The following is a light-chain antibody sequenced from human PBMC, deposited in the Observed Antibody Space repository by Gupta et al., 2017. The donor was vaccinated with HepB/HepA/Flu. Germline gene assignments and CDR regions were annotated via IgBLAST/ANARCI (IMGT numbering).Light chain of an antibody. V-gene: IGKV1-9*01. CDR1: QGISSY. J-gene: IGKJ5*01. CDR3: QQLKSYPIT. CDR2: SAS. Sequence: DIQLTQSPSFLSASVGDRVTITCRASQGISSYLAWYQQKPGKAPKLLIYSASTLQSGVPSRFSGSGSGAEFTLAISSLQSEDFATYYCQQLKSYPITFGQGTRLEIK.